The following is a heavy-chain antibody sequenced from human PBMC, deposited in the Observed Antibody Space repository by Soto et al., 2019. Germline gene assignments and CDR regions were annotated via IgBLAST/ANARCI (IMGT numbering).Heavy chain of an antibody. CDR1: GFTFKNYW. J-gene: IGHJ4*02. V-gene: IGHV3-7*05. CDR2: IKQDGGAR. Sequence: VQLVESGGGLVLPGGSLRLSCAASGFTFKNYWMCWVRQAPGKGLEWVANIKQDGGARYYVDSVKGRFTIFRDNAKNSLYLQMNDLRVEDTAVYYCAREGGGYDLSWGQGTLVTVSS. D-gene: IGHD5-12*01. CDR3: AREGGGYDLS.